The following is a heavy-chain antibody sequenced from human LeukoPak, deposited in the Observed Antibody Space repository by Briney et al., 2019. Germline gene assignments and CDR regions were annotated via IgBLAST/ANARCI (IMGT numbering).Heavy chain of an antibody. CDR1: GGSISSGDYY. CDR3: ARVWVPGAFDI. CDR2: IYYSGST. D-gene: IGHD7-27*01. J-gene: IGHJ3*02. V-gene: IGHV4-61*08. Sequence: SETLSLTCTVSGGSISSGDYYWSWIRQPPGKGLEWIGYIYYSGSTNYNPSLKSRVTISVDTSKNQFSLKLSSVTAADTAVYYCARVWVPGAFDIWGQGTMVTVSS.